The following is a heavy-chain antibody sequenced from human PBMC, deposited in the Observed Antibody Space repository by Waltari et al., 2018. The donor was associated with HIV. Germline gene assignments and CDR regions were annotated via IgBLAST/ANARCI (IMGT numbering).Heavy chain of an antibody. CDR1: GGSFSGYY. CDR3: ARAGYYDSSGYYNYYYGMDV. CDR2: INQSGST. J-gene: IGHJ6*02. D-gene: IGHD3-22*01. Sequence: QVQLQQWGAGLLKPSETLSLTCAVYGGSFSGYYWSWFRQPPGKGLEWIGEINQSGSTNYNPSLKRRVTISVDTSKNQFSLKLSSVTAADTAVYYCARAGYYDSSGYYNYYYGMDVWGQGTTVTVSS. V-gene: IGHV4-34*01.